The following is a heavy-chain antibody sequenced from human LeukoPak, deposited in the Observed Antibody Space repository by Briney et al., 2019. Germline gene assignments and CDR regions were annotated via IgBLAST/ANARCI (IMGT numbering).Heavy chain of an antibody. D-gene: IGHD7-27*01. Sequence: SETLSLTCTVSGGSINTFNYYWGWIRQPPGKGPEWIGSIYYSGSTYYDASLKSRVTMSVDTSKNQFSLKLRSVTAADTAVYFCARLDWGSRGSGSFDIWGQGTLVTVSS. CDR1: GGSINTFNYY. CDR2: IYYSGST. J-gene: IGHJ4*02. V-gene: IGHV4-39*01. CDR3: ARLDWGSRGSGSFDI.